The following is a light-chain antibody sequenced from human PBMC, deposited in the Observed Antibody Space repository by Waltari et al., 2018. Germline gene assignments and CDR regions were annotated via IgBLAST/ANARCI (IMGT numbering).Light chain of an antibody. V-gene: IGKV2-28*01. J-gene: IGKJ1*01. CDR3: MQALQTPWT. Sequence: IVMTQSPISLPVTPGEPASISCRSSRSLLHTNAQHYLEWYFQKPGQSPQLLIYLGSNRASGVPDRFRGRGSGTDFTLEISRVEAEDVGIYFCMQALQTPWTFGQGTKVEIK. CDR1: RSLLHTNAQHY. CDR2: LGS.